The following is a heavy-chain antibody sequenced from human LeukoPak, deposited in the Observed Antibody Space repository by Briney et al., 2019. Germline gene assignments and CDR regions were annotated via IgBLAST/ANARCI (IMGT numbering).Heavy chain of an antibody. V-gene: IGHV1-18*01. CDR1: GYKFIDFG. J-gene: IGHJ6*02. CDR2: ISGYNGKT. D-gene: IGHD3-10*01. Sequence: ASVNVSCKASGYKFIDFGITWVRQAPGQGLEWMGWISGYNGKTNYAQKLQGRVTITTDTSTSTAYMELRSLRSDDTAVYYCARVPSRGYYGMDVWGQGTTVTVSS. CDR3: ARVPSRGYYGMDV.